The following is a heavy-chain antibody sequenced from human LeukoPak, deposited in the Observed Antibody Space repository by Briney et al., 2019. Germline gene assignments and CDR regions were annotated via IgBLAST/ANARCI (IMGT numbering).Heavy chain of an antibody. Sequence: SETLSLTCTVSGDSISSYYWIWIRQPPGKGLEWIGEINHSGSTNYNPSLKSRVTISVDTSKNQFSLKLSSVTAADTAVYYCARRTSGYSSSWYKPLDLWGRGTLVTVSS. J-gene: IGHJ2*01. CDR2: INHSGST. D-gene: IGHD6-13*01. CDR1: GDSISSYY. CDR3: ARRTSGYSSSWYKPLDL. V-gene: IGHV4-34*01.